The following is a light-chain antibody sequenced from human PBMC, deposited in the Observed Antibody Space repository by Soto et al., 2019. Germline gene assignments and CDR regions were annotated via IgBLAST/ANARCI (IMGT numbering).Light chain of an antibody. CDR2: DVG. Sequence: QPVLTQPASVSGSPGQSITISCTGTSSDVGKYDLVSWYQQYPGKAPKLLIYDVGERPSGDSNRFSGSKSGNTASLTISGLQAEDEADYYCCSYAGSTTWVFGGGTKVTVL. V-gene: IGLV2-23*02. CDR1: SSDVGKYDL. J-gene: IGLJ3*02. CDR3: CSYAGSTTWV.